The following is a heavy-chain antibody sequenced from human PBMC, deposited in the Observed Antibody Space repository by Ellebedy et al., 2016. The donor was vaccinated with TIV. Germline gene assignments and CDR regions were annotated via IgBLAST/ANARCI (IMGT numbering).Heavy chain of an antibody. CDR1: GGSISSGGYY. D-gene: IGHD3-22*01. CDR3: ARVRYYDSSGYQDY. CDR2: IYYSGST. Sequence: MPSETLSLTCTVSGGSISSGGYYWSWIRQHPGKGLEWIGYIYYSGSTYYNPSLKSRVTISVDTSKNQFSLKLSSVTAADTAVYYCARVRYYDSSGYQDYWGQGTLVTVSS. V-gene: IGHV4-31*03. J-gene: IGHJ4*02.